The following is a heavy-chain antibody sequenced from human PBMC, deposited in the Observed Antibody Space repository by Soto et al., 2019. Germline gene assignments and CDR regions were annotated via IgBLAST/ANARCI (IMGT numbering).Heavy chain of an antibody. CDR1: GFTLNEYG. Sequence: ELQVLESGGGLVQPGGSLRLTCAASGFTLNEYGTSWVRQAPGKGLEWVSFVSGSGDSTYYTDSVKGRFTISRDSSKNTVCLQMNSLRAEDTAVYYCATSNYGERDWGQGTLVTVSS. J-gene: IGHJ4*02. CDR2: VSGSGDST. CDR3: ATSNYGERD. D-gene: IGHD3-10*01. V-gene: IGHV3-23*01.